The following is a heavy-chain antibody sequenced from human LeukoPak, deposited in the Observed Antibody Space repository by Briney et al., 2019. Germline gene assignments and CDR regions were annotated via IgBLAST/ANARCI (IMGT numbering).Heavy chain of an antibody. D-gene: IGHD4/OR15-4a*01. CDR1: GFTFHSYP. J-gene: IGHJ3*02. CDR2: ISRNGGST. CDR3: VKESGFMVAPNSAFDI. Sequence: PGGSLRLSCSASGFTFHSYPVHWVRQAPGKGLEYVSGISRNGGSTYYADSVKGRFTISRDNSKNTLYLQMSSLRAEDTAVYYCVKESGFMVAPNSAFDIWGQGTMVTVSS. V-gene: IGHV3-64D*06.